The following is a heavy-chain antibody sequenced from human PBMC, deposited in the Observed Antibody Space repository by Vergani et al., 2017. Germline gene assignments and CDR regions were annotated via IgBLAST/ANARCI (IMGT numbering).Heavy chain of an antibody. Sequence: QLQLQESGPGLVKPSETLSLTCTVSGGSISSSSYYWGWIRQPPGKGLEWIGSIYYSGSTYYNPSLKSRVTISVDTSKNQLSLKLSSVTAADTAVYYCARLVVRVVTLGRYYFDYWGEGTLVTVSS. V-gene: IGHV4-39*01. CDR1: GGSISSSSYY. CDR2: IYYSGST. CDR3: ARLVVRVVTLGRYYFDY. J-gene: IGHJ4*02. D-gene: IGHD4-23*01.